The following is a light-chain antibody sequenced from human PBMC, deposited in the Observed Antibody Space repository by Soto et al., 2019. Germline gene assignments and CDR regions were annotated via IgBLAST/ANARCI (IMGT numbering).Light chain of an antibody. J-gene: IGLJ1*01. CDR3: CSYAGSYTHYV. Sequence: VSGSPGQSVTISCTGTSSDVGGYNYVSWYQQYPGKAPKVMIYAVTKRPSGVPDRISGSKSGNTASLTISGLQAEDEADYYCCSYAGSYTHYVFGTGTKVTVL. V-gene: IGLV2-11*03. CDR2: AVT. CDR1: SSDVGGYNY.